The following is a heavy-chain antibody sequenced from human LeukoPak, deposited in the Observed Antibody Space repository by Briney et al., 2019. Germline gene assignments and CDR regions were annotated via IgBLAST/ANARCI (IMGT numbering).Heavy chain of an antibody. J-gene: IGHJ4*02. CDR1: GFTFRSYS. CDR2: ISSSGSTI. CDR3: ASSRYDSSGYYGIIGY. Sequence: GGSLRLSCAASGFTFRSYSMNWVRQAPGKGLEWVSYISSSGSTIYYADSVKGRFTISRDNAKNSLYLQMNSLRAEDTALYYCASSRYDSSGYYGIIGYWGQGTLVTVSS. D-gene: IGHD3-22*01. V-gene: IGHV3-48*04.